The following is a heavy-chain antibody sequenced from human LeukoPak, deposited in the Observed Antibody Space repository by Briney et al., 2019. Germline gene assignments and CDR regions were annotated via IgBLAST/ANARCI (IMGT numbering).Heavy chain of an antibody. CDR3: AKANYDILNWFDP. Sequence: GGSLRLSCAASGFTFSSYSMNWVRQAPGKGLEWVSSISSSSSYIYYADSVEGRFTISRDNAKNSLYLQMNSLRSDDTAVYYCAKANYDILNWFDPWGQGTLVTVSS. CDR1: GFTFSSYS. D-gene: IGHD3-9*01. V-gene: IGHV3-21*04. J-gene: IGHJ5*02. CDR2: ISSSSSYI.